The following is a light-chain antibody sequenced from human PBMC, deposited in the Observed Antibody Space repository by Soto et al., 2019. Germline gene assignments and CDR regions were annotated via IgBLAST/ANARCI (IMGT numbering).Light chain of an antibody. CDR1: SSDVGAYNY. CDR2: EVS. V-gene: IGLV2-14*01. Sequence: QSALTQPASVSGSPGQSITISCTGTSSDVGAYNYVSWYQQHPGKAPKLIIHEVSNRPSGVSNRFSGSKSGNTASLTISGLQAEDEADYYCSSYTSSTTYVFGTGTKLTVL. J-gene: IGLJ1*01. CDR3: SSYTSSTTYV.